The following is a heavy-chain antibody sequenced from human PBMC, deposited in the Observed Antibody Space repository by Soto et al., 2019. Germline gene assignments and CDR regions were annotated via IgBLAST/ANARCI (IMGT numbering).Heavy chain of an antibody. CDR1: GGSISSYY. J-gene: IGHJ6*02. V-gene: IGHV4-59*01. CDR3: ARDRLGRYCTNGVCYPMYGMDI. Sequence: SETLSLTCTVSGGSISSYYWSWIRQPPGKGLEWIGYIYYSGSTNYNPSLKSRVTISVDTSKNRFSLKLSSVTAADTAVYYCARDRLGRYCTNGVCYPMYGMDIWGQGTTITV. D-gene: IGHD2-8*01. CDR2: IYYSGST.